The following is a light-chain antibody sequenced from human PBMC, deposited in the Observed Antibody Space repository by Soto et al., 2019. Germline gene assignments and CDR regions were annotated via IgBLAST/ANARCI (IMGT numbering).Light chain of an antibody. Sequence: DIQMTQSPSSLSASVGDRVTITCRASQGISNYLAWYQQKPGKVPKLLIYAASTLQSGVPSRFSGSGSGTEFTLTISSLQSDDFAVFYCQQYNDWPPITFGQGTRLEIK. CDR2: AAS. V-gene: IGKV1-27*01. CDR1: QGISNY. CDR3: QQYNDWPPIT. J-gene: IGKJ5*01.